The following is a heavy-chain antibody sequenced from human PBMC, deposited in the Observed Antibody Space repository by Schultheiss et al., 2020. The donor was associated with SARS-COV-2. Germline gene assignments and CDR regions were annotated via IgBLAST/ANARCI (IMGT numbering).Heavy chain of an antibody. CDR2: IIPILGIA. CDR3: ARAIEGGSSDY. Sequence: SVKVSCKASGYTFTSYGISWVRQAPGQGLEWMGRIIPILGIANYAQKFQGRVTITADKSTSTAYMELSSLRSDDTAVYYCARAIEGGSSDYWGQGTLVTVSS. D-gene: IGHD3-16*01. CDR1: GYTFTSYG. J-gene: IGHJ4*02. V-gene: IGHV1-69*04.